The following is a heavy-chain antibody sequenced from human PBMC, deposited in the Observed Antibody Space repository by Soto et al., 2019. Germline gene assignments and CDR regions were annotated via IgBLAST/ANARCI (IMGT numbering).Heavy chain of an antibody. Sequence: VQLVQSGAEVKKPGSSVKVSCKASGGTFSSYAISWVRQAPGKGLEWVSSISSSSSYIYYADSVKGRFTISRDNAKNSLYLQMNSLRAEDTAVYYCARGAAAGYFDYWGQGTLVTVSS. CDR2: ISSSSSYI. J-gene: IGHJ4*02. CDR1: GGTFSSYA. CDR3: ARGAAAGYFDY. D-gene: IGHD6-25*01. V-gene: IGHV3-21*01.